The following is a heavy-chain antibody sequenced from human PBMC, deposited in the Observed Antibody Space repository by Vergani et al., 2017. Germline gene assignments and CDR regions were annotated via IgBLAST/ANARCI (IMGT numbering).Heavy chain of an antibody. J-gene: IGHJ5*02. D-gene: IGHD6-19*01. CDR2: IYYSGGT. V-gene: IGHV4-39*01. CDR1: GASIRSSNYY. CDR3: ARHSTVEWLVKLGWIDP. Sequence: QLQLQESGPELLNPSATLSLTCSVPGASIRSSNYYCGWIRQPQGKGLEWMASIYYSGGTYYNPSLKSRVTISVDTSKNQFSLKLSSVTAADTAVYFCARHSTVEWLVKLGWIDPWGQGILVTVSS.